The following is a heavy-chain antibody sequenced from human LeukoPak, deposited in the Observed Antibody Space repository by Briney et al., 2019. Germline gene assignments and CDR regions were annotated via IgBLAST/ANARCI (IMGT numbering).Heavy chain of an antibody. J-gene: IGHJ6*02. V-gene: IGHV3-53*01. CDR1: GFTVSSNY. CDR2: IYSGGDT. Sequence: GGSLRLSCAVSGFTVSSNYMSWVRQAPGKGLEWVAVIYSGGDTYYADSVKGRFTISRDNSKNTLYLQMNSLRAEDTAGYYCASGRGRASDYYYGMDVWGQGTTVTVSS. CDR3: ASGRGRASDYYYGMDV. D-gene: IGHD3-10*01.